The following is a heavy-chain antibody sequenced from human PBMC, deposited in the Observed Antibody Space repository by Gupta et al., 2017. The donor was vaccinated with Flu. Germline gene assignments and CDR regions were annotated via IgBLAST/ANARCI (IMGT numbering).Heavy chain of an antibody. CDR3: TRGKTYYDFWSGDTPGAVFDY. Sequence: EVQLVESGGGLVQPGRSLRLSCTASGFTFGDYAMSWFRQAPGKGLEWVGFIRSKAYGGTTEYAASVKGRFTISRDDSKSIAYLQMNSLKTEDTAVYYCTRGKTYYDFWSGDTPGAVFDYWGQGTLVTVSS. V-gene: IGHV3-49*03. J-gene: IGHJ4*02. D-gene: IGHD3-3*01. CDR2: IRSKAYGGTT. CDR1: GFTFGDYA.